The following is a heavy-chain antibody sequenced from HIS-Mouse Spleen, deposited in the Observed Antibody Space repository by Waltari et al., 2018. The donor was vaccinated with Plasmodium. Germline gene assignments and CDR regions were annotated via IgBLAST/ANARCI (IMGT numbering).Heavy chain of an antibody. CDR1: GYSISSGYY. D-gene: IGHD6-6*01. V-gene: IGHV4-38-2*02. J-gene: IGHJ6*02. Sequence: QVQLQESGPGLVKPSETLSLTCTVSGYSISSGYYWGWIRQPPGKGLEWIGSIYHSGSTYYNPSLKRRVTISVDTSKNQFSLKLSSVTAADTAVYYCARAESSIAARHYYYYGMDVWGQGTTVTVSS. CDR2: IYHSGST. CDR3: ARAESSIAARHYYYYGMDV.